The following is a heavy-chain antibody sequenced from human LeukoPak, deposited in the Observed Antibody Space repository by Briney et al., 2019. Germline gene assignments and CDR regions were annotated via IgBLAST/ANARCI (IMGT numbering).Heavy chain of an antibody. J-gene: IGHJ6*02. CDR2: ISAYNGNT. CDR3: ARERRETTVINYYCYGMDV. Sequence: ASVKVSCKASGYTFTSYGISWVRQAPGQGLEWMGWISAYNGNTNYAQKLQGRVTMTTDTSTSTAYMELRSLRSDDTAVYYCARERRETTVINYYCYGMDVWGQGTTVTVSS. V-gene: IGHV1-18*01. D-gene: IGHD4-17*01. CDR1: GYTFTSYG.